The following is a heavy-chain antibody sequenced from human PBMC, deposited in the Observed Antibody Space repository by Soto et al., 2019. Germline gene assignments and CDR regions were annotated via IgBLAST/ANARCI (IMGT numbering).Heavy chain of an antibody. CDR3: ASMEWESSGYADY. Sequence: GGSLRLSCAASGFTFGSNWMSWVRQAPGKGLEWVANIKRDGSEKYYVDSVKGRFTIYRDNAKNTLYLQMNSLRADDTAVYYCASMEWESSGYADYWGQGPQVTVSS. CDR2: IKRDGSEK. D-gene: IGHD5-12*01. V-gene: IGHV3-7*03. CDR1: GFTFGSNW. J-gene: IGHJ4*02.